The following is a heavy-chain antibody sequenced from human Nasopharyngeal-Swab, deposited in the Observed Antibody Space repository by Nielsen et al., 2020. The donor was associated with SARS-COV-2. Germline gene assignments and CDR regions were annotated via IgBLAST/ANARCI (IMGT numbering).Heavy chain of an antibody. CDR3: ARDFGRDEPIDH. CDR1: GFTFSSLW. CDR2: INPDGSEK. V-gene: IGHV3-7*01. D-gene: IGHD3/OR15-3a*01. J-gene: IGHJ5*02. Sequence: GESLKISCAASGFTFSSLWMSWVRQVPGKGLEWVADINPDGSEKFYVDSVKGRFTISRDNAKNSMSLQMNSLRAEDTAIYYCARDFGRDEPIDHWGQGTLVTVSS.